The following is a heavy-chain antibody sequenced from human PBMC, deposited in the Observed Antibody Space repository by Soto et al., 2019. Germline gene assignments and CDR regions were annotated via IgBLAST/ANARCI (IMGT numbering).Heavy chain of an antibody. D-gene: IGHD3-16*01. CDR3: ARVGGGGKDDYYYGMDV. J-gene: IGHJ6*02. V-gene: IGHV4-30-4*01. CDR2: IYYSGST. Sequence: SETLSLTCTVSGGSISSGDYYWSWIRQPPGKGLEWIGYIYYSGSTYYNPSLKSRVTISVDTSKNQFSLKLSSVTAADTAVYYCARVGGGGKDDYYYGMDVWGQGTTVTVSS. CDR1: GGSISSGDYY.